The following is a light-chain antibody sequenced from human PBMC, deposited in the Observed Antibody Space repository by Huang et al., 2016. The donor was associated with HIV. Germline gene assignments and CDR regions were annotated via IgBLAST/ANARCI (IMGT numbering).Light chain of an antibody. Sequence: EIVMTQSPATLSVSPGERATLSCRASQSVSSNLAWYQQKPGQAPSLLIYGSSTRATGIPARFSGSGPGTEFTLTISRLQSEDFAVYYCQQYNNWPLYTFGQGTKLEIK. V-gene: IGKV3-15*01. CDR1: QSVSSN. CDR2: GSS. CDR3: QQYNNWPLYT. J-gene: IGKJ2*01.